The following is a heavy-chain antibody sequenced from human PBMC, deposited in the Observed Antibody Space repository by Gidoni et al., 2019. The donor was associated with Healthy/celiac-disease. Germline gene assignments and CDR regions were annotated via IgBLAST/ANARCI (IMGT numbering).Heavy chain of an antibody. CDR2: ISSSSSYI. D-gene: IGHD2-8*01. Sequence: EVQLVESGGGLVKPGGSLRLSCAASGLTFSSYSMNWVRQAPGKGLEWVSSISSSSSYIYYADSVKGRFTISRDNAKNSLYLQMNSLRAEDTAVYYCARDLVATNVWGQGTLVTVSS. CDR3: ARDLVATNV. CDR1: GLTFSSYS. V-gene: IGHV3-21*01. J-gene: IGHJ4*02.